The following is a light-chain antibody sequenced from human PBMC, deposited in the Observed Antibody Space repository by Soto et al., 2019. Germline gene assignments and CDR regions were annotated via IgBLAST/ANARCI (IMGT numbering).Light chain of an antibody. CDR1: QNVLYNSNNKNY. J-gene: IGKJ2*01. V-gene: IGKV4-1*01. Sequence: DIVMTQSPDSLAVSLGERDSINCKSSQNVLYNSNNKNYLAWYQQKPGQPPKLLIYWASTRESGVPDRFSGSGSGTDFTLTISSLQAEDVALYYCQQYYSTPPYTFGQGTKLEIK. CDR2: WAS. CDR3: QQYYSTPPYT.